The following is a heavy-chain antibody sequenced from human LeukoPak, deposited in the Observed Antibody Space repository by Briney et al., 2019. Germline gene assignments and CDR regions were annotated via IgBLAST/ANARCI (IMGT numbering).Heavy chain of an antibody. V-gene: IGHV4-4*07. D-gene: IGHD3-9*01. CDR1: GGSISSYY. CDR3: AREPSKPTGYHQVSTWFDP. Sequence: SETLSLTCTVSGGSISSYYWSWIRQPAGKGLEWIGRIYTSGSTNYNPSLKSRVTMSVDTSKNQFSLKLSSVTAADTAVYYCAREPSKPTGYHQVSTWFDPWGQGTPVTVSS. J-gene: IGHJ5*02. CDR2: IYTSGST.